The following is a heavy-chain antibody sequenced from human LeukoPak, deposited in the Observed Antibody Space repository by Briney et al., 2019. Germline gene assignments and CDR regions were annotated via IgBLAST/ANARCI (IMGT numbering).Heavy chain of an antibody. J-gene: IGHJ6*03. CDR2: IYQTKYT. Sequence: PSETLSLTCGVRGVSFSGNYWSWIRQSPGKGLEWIGEIYQTKYTTYNPSLKSRVTIWADTSVNQLSLTVTSVTAADTAVYYCARGIRGSSSSYYSSSYYYYHMDVWGKGTTVTVSS. CDR3: ARGIRGSSSSYYSSSYYYYHMDV. CDR1: GVSFSGNY. V-gene: IGHV4-34*01. D-gene: IGHD6-6*01.